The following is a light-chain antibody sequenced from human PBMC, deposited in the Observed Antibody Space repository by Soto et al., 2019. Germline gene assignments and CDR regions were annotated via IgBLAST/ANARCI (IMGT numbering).Light chain of an antibody. CDR3: QSFDKYLSAVV. Sequence: QPVLTQPPSVSGAPGERVTISCTGSSSDIGAGYRVRWYQQVPGTAPKLLIYDNTNRPSGVPARFSGSKSGTSAPLAISGLQAEDEADYYCQSFDKYLSAVVFGGGTKLTVL. J-gene: IGLJ2*01. V-gene: IGLV1-40*01. CDR2: DNT. CDR1: SSDIGAGYR.